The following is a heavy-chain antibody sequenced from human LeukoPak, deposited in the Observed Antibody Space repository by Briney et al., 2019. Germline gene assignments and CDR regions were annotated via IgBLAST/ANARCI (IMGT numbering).Heavy chain of an antibody. J-gene: IGHJ6*02. CDR1: GFTFSSYA. V-gene: IGHV3-30-3*01. CDR2: ISYDGSNK. D-gene: IGHD4-11*01. CDR3: AREYSNNRYYYYGMDV. Sequence: GRSLRLSCAASGFTFSSYAMHWVRQAPGKGLEWVAVISYDGSNKYYADSVKGRFTISRDNSKNTLYLQMNSLRAEGTAVYYCAREYSNNRYYYYGMDVWGQGTTVTVSS.